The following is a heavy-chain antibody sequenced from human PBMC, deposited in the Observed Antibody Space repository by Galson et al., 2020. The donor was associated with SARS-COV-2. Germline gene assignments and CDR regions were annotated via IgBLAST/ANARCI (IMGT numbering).Heavy chain of an antibody. CDR2: IYSIGST. D-gene: IGHD3-3*01. J-gene: IGHJ4*02. Sequence: SETLSLTCTVSGASISTYYWSWIRQPPGKGLEWIGHIYSIGSTNYNPSLKSRVTISVATSKNQFSLKLSSVTAADTAVYYCARSKGDDCWSGYYYFDYWGQGTLVTVSS. CDR3: ARSKGDDCWSGYYYFDY. CDR1: GASISTYY. V-gene: IGHV4-59*01.